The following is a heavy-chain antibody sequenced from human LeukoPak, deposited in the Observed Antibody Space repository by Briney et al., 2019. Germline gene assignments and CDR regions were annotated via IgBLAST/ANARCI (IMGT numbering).Heavy chain of an antibody. CDR1: GFTFTNYW. Sequence: GGSLRLSCAASGFTFTNYWMIWVRQAAGMGLEWVAVIKQDASEKYYVDSVKGRFTISRDNAKNSVSLQMNSLRVEDTAVYYCARGRVNLDYWGQGTLVTVSS. V-gene: IGHV3-7*01. CDR3: ARGRVNLDY. CDR2: IKQDASEK. J-gene: IGHJ4*02.